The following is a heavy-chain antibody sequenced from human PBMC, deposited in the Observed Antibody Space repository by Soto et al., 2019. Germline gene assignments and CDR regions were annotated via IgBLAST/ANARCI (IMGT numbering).Heavy chain of an antibody. Sequence: SETLSLTCTDSGGSISSGGYYWSWIRQHPGKGLEWIGYIYYSGSTYYNPSLKSRVTISLDTSKNQFSLKLSSVTAADTAVYYCARLMYYDILTGPVSPSYYFDYWGQGTLVTVSS. V-gene: IGHV4-31*03. CDR3: ARLMYYDILTGPVSPSYYFDY. CDR2: IYYSGST. CDR1: GGSISSGGYY. D-gene: IGHD3-9*01. J-gene: IGHJ4*02.